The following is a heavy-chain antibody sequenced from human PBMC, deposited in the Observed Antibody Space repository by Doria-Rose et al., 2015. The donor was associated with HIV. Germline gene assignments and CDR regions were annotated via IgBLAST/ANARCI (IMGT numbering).Heavy chain of an antibody. V-gene: IGHV3-9*01. CDR1: GFRFDDYA. CDR3: TKRRGVTDIDPFDI. D-gene: IGHD2-21*02. J-gene: IGHJ3*02. Sequence: VQLVPSGGGLLQPGRALRLSCAASGFRFDDYAMHWVRQTPGKGLEWVAGISWNSDTIDYADSVKGRFTISRDNAKNSLYLQMNSLRAEDTALYYCTKRRGVTDIDPFDIWGQGTMVIVSS. CDR2: ISWNSDTI.